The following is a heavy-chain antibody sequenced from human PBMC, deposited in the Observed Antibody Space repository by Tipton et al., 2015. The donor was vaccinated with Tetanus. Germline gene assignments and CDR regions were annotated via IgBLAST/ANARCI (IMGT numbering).Heavy chain of an antibody. D-gene: IGHD2-2*01. J-gene: IGHJ6*02. CDR1: GASISSYY. CDR2: IYTSGRT. V-gene: IGHV4-4*07. Sequence: TLSLTCSVSGASISSYYWSWIRQPAGKGLEYIGRIYTSGRTDYNPPLKSRVTMSVDTSKNQFSLKLSSLTAADTAVYHCARSSGSSTSSGFRSYNGMDVWGQGTTVTVSS. CDR3: ARSSGSSTSSGFRSYNGMDV.